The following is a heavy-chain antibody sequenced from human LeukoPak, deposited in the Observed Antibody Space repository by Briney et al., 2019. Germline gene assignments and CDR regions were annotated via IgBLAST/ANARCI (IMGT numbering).Heavy chain of an antibody. J-gene: IGHJ6*02. Sequence: PSGTLSLTCAVSGGSISSNNWWGWVRQPPGKGLEWIGEIYHSGSPNYNPSLKSRVTISVDKSRNHFSLNLSSVTAADTAVYYCARDSSGWNYYYGMDVWGQGTTVTVSS. V-gene: IGHV4-4*02. CDR1: GGSISSNNW. CDR2: IYHSGSP. CDR3: ARDSSGWNYYYGMDV. D-gene: IGHD6-19*01.